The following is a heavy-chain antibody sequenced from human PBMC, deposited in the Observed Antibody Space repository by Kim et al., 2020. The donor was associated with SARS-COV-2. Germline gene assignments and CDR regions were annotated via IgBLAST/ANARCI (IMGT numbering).Heavy chain of an antibody. V-gene: IGHV4-59*13. CDR2: IYYSGST. D-gene: IGHD3-22*01. Sequence: SETLSLTCTVSGGSISSYYWSWIRQPPGKGLEWNGYIYYSGSTNYNPSLKSRVTISVDTSKNQFSLKLSSVTAADTAVYYCARLRPTYYYDSSGYVFDYWGEGTLVTVSS. CDR1: GGSISSYY. CDR3: ARLRPTYYYDSSGYVFDY. J-gene: IGHJ4*02.